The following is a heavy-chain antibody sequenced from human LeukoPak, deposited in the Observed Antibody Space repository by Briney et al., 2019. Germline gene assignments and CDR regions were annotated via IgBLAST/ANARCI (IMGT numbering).Heavy chain of an antibody. CDR1: GFSFITYA. Sequence: GGSPRLSCAASGFSFITYAMHWGRHAPGKRLEWGAFIRPDGSDKYYADSVKGRFTISRDNSKNMLYLQLNSLRPEDTAVYYCTREGDFDYWGQGTLVTVSS. J-gene: IGHJ4*02. D-gene: IGHD1-26*01. V-gene: IGHV3-30*02. CDR2: IRPDGSDK. CDR3: TREGDFDY.